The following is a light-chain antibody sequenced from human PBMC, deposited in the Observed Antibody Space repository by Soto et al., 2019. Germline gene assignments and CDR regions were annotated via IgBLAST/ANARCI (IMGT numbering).Light chain of an antibody. Sequence: EIVLTQSPGTLSLSPGERATLSCRASQTVINTYLAWYQQKSGQAPNFLIYGASNRATGIPDRFSGSGSGTDFTLTISRLEPEDFAVYYCQQYGTLPPTFGGGTKVEI. V-gene: IGKV3-20*01. CDR3: QQYGTLPPT. CDR2: GAS. CDR1: QTVINTY. J-gene: IGKJ4*01.